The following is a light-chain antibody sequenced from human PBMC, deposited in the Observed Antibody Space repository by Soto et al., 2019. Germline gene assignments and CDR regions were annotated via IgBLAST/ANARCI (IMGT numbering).Light chain of an antibody. Sequence: QSALTQPASVSGSPGQSITISCTGTSSDVCGYNYVSWYQQHPGKAPKLMIYEVSNRPSGVSNRFSGSKSGNTASLTISGLQAEDEADYYCSSYTSSSIFVVFGGGTKLTVL. CDR3: SSYTSSSIFVV. V-gene: IGLV2-14*01. CDR1: SSDVCGYNY. CDR2: EVS. J-gene: IGLJ2*01.